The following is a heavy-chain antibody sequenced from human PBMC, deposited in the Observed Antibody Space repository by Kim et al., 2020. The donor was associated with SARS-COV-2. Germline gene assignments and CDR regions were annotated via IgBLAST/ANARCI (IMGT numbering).Heavy chain of an antibody. CDR1: RGSFSGYD. CDR2: INHGGGT. Sequence: SETLSLTCAVYRGSFSGYDWSWIRQSPGKGLEWIGEINHGGGTNYDPSFKSRATISIDTSANQFSLRLSSVTVADTAVYYCARGLHSPINYYYMDVWGKGTTVTVSS. V-gene: IGHV4-34*01. J-gene: IGHJ6*03. D-gene: IGHD3-9*01. CDR3: ARGLHSPINYYYMDV.